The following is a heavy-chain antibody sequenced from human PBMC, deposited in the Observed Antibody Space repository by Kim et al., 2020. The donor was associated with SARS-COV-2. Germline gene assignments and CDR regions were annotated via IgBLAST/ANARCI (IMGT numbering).Heavy chain of an antibody. CDR2: IYKTGST. V-gene: IGHV4-39*01. D-gene: IGHD5-12*01. CDR1: GGSISSRDYY. Sequence: SETLSLTCTVSGGSISSRDYYWGWIRQPPGKGLEWIGSIYKTGSTYYNPSLKSRFTISIDTSKNQFFLRLSSLTVADTAFYYCARHDLDMATTPLFVLWGQGTLVTVSS. CDR3: ARHDLDMATTPLFVL. J-gene: IGHJ4*02.